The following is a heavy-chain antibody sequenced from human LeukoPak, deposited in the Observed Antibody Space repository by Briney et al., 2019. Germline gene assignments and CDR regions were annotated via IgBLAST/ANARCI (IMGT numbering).Heavy chain of an antibody. CDR3: AGAYGDYGNWFDP. V-gene: IGHV1-2*04. CDR1: GYTFTGYY. J-gene: IGHJ5*02. D-gene: IGHD4-17*01. Sequence: ASVKVSCKASGYTFTGYYMHWVRQAPGQGLEWMGWINPNSGGTNYAQKFQGWVTMTRDTSISTAYMELSRLRSDDTAVYYCAGAYGDYGNWFDPWGQGTLVTVSS. CDR2: INPNSGGT.